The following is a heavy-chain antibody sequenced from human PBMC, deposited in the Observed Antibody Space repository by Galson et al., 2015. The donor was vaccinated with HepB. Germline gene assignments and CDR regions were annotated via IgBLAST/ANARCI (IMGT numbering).Heavy chain of an antibody. CDR3: TTWGGDYVGH. CDR2: TRSKAYRGTT. V-gene: IGHV3-49*03. Sequence: SLRLSCATSGFTFADHGMSWFRQAPGKGLEWVGFTRSKAYRGTTDYAAPVKGRFTISRDDSRNRLYLQLNSLKIEDTGVYYCTTWGGDYVGHWGQGTLVTVSS. CDR1: GFTFADHG. J-gene: IGHJ5*02. D-gene: IGHD4-17*01.